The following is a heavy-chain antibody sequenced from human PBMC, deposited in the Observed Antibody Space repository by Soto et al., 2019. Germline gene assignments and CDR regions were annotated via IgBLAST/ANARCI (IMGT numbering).Heavy chain of an antibody. CDR2: ITGTGVSI. CDR3: AKDSIPYSSSYDLDH. V-gene: IGHV3-23*01. J-gene: IGHJ4*02. CDR1: GFSFSGYA. D-gene: IGHD6-6*01. Sequence: EVQLLESGGGLVQPGGSLRLSCVASGFSFSGYAMSWVRQAPGKGLVWVSSITGTGVSIYYADSVRGRFTISRDNSKNTLYLQMGSLRAEDAARYYCAKDSIPYSSSYDLDHWGRGALVTVSS.